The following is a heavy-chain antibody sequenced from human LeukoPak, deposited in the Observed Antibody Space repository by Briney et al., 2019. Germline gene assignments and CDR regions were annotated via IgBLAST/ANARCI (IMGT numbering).Heavy chain of an antibody. Sequence: SETLSLTCTVSGGTISSDYWSWIRRPPGKGLEWIGYIYYSGSTNYNPSLKSRVTISVDTSKNQFSLKLSSVTAADTAVYYCARSRGYYYDTPFDYWGQGTLVTVSS. CDR1: GGTISSDY. CDR3: ARSRGYYYDTPFDY. CDR2: IYYSGST. J-gene: IGHJ4*02. V-gene: IGHV4-59*01. D-gene: IGHD3-22*01.